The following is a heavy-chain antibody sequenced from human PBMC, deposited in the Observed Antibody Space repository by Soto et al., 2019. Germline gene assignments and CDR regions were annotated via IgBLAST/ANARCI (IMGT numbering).Heavy chain of an antibody. CDR2: IKQDGSEK. D-gene: IGHD5-18*01. J-gene: IGHJ4*02. V-gene: IGHV3-7*01. CDR3: ARDPYVDTAMVTGFDY. CDR1: GFTFSSYW. Sequence: GGSLRLSCAASGFTFSSYWMSWVRQAPGKGLEWVANIKQDGSEKYYVDSVKDRFTISRDNAKNSLYLQMNSLRAEDTAVYYCARDPYVDTAMVTGFDYWGQGTLVTVSS.